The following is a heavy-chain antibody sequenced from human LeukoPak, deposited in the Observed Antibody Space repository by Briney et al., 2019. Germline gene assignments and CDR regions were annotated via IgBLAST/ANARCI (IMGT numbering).Heavy chain of an antibody. CDR3: ARGGYYGSGNDFRFDP. V-gene: IGHV4-4*02. D-gene: IGHD3-10*01. Sequence: SETLSLTCAVSGGSISSDNGWSWVGQPPGEGLEWIGEIYHSGSTNYNPSLKSRVTISVDRSKNQFSLKLSSVTAADTAVYYCARGGYYGSGNDFRFDPWGQGTLVTVSS. J-gene: IGHJ5*02. CDR1: GGSISSDNG. CDR2: IYHSGST.